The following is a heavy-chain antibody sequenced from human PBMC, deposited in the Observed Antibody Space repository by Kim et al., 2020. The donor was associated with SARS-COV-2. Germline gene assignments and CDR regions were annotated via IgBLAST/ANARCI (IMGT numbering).Heavy chain of an antibody. CDR2: IWYDGSNK. V-gene: IGHV3-33*01. D-gene: IGHD3-16*02. J-gene: IGHJ4*02. CDR3: ARDSVSGDYVWGSYRPVDY. Sequence: GGSLRLSCAASGFTFSSYGMHWVRQAPGKGLEWVAVIWYDGSNKYYTDSVKGRFTISRDNSKNTLYLQMNSLRAEDTAVYYCARDSVSGDYVWGSYRPVDYWAREPWSPSPQ. CDR1: GFTFSSYG.